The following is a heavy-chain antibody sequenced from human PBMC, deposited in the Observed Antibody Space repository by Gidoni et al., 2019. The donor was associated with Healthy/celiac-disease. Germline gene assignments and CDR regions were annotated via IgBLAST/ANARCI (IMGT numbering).Heavy chain of an antibody. Sequence: EVQLVESGGGLVQPGRSLRLSCSASGFSFDDYAMHWVLQAPGKGLEWVSGISWNSGSIGYADSVKGRFTISRDNAKNSLYLQMNSLRAEDMALYYGARDRSWGSGSYYNEGWFDPWGQGTLVTVSS. CDR3: ARDRSWGSGSYYNEGWFDP. V-gene: IGHV3-9*03. D-gene: IGHD3-10*01. J-gene: IGHJ5*02. CDR2: ISWNSGSI. CDR1: GFSFDDYA.